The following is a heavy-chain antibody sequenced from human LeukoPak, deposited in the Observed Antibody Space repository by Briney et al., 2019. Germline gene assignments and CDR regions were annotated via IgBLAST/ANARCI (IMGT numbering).Heavy chain of an antibody. CDR2: VSTNGYNA. J-gene: IGHJ4*02. D-gene: IGHD4-17*01. CDR1: GFIFRNYA. CDR3: AKPAFSVTTHFDY. V-gene: IGHV3-23*01. Sequence: GGSLRLSCVASGFIFRNYAMSWVRQAPGKGLEWISAVSTNGYNAFYADSVKGRFTISRDNSRDALSLQMNSLRAEDTAIYYCAKPAFSVTTHFDYWGQGTLVTVSS.